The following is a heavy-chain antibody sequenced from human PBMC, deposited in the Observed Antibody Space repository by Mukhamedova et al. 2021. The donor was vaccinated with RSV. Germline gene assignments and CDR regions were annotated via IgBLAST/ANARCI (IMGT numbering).Heavy chain of an antibody. CDR3: ARELPNTFYFDF. J-gene: IGHJ4*02. V-gene: IGHV1-46*01. CDR2: INPGAGNT. Sequence: EYMGIINPGAGNTRYAQKFQGRVTMTRDTSTSTVYMELSSLRSEDTAVYYCARELPNTFYFDFWGQGTPVTVSS. D-gene: IGHD3-16*01.